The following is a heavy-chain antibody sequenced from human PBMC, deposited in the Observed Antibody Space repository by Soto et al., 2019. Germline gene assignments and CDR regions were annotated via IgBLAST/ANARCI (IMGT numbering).Heavy chain of an antibody. Sequence: ASETLSLTCTVSGASITSGAYYWSWIRQYPGKALEWIGYFYYSGNTYYNPSLKSRVTISVDTSKNHFSLRVEDMAVYYCAKDWVAGDKWNEGHYWGPGTLVTVSS. CDR1: GASITSGAYY. D-gene: IGHD1-20*01. CDR2: FYYSGNT. J-gene: IGHJ4*02. CDR3: AKDWVAGDKWNEGHY. V-gene: IGHV4-31*03.